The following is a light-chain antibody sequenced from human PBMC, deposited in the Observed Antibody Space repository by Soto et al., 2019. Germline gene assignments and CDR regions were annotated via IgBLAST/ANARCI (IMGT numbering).Light chain of an antibody. Sequence: EIVLTQSPATLSVSPGERVTLSCRASQSVSDNLAWYQQKPGQAPRLLIYGASIRATDIPARFSGSGSGTDFTLTISSLEPEDFAVYYCQQRSNWPLTFGPGTKVDIK. J-gene: IGKJ3*01. CDR3: QQRSNWPLT. V-gene: IGKV3-11*01. CDR2: GAS. CDR1: QSVSDN.